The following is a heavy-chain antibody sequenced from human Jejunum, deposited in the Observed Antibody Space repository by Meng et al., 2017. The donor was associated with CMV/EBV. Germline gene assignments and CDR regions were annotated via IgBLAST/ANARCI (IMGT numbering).Heavy chain of an antibody. J-gene: IGHJ4*02. D-gene: IGHD6-19*01. CDR3: AREGTVSGLDLDY. CDR1: GYTFTDYV. CDR2: INAGTGHT. V-gene: IGHV1-3*01. Sequence: KASGYTFTDYVMHWVCQAPGQRLEWMGWINAGTGHTQYSQSFQGRVTFTRDTSASTAYVELSSLTSEDTAVYYCAREGTVSGLDLDYWGQGTLVTVSS.